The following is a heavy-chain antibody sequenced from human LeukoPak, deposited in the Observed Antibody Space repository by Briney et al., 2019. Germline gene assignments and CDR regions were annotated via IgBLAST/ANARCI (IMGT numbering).Heavy chain of an antibody. CDR2: INPGDSDT. V-gene: IGHV5-51*01. J-gene: IGHJ3*01. Sequence: GASLQISCKGAGSIFTTYWIGWVRQLPGKGLEYTGIINPGDSDTRYSPSFQGQVTISVDKSISTAYLQWSSLKASDTAMYYCASPRVGATAFDVWGQGTLVTVSS. CDR3: ASPRVGATAFDV. D-gene: IGHD1-26*01. CDR1: GSIFTTYW.